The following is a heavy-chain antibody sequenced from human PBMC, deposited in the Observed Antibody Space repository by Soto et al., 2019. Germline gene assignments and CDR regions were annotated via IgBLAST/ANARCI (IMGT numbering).Heavy chain of an antibody. CDR3: ARGPERGYSYGDYYYYYYMDV. CDR2: IYYSGSS. Sequence: KASETLSLTCTVSGGSISSYYWSWIRQPPGKGLEWIGYIYYSGSSNYNPSLKSRVTISVDTSKNQFSLKLSSVTAADTAVYYCARGPERGYSYGDYYYYYYMDVWGKGTTVTVSS. CDR1: GGSISSYY. V-gene: IGHV4-59*01. J-gene: IGHJ6*03. D-gene: IGHD5-18*01.